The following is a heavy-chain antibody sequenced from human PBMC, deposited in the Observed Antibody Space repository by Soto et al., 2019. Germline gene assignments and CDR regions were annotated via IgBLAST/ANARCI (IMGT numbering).Heavy chain of an antibody. Sequence: PSETLSLTCAVSGGSISSSSYYLGWIRQPPGKGLEWIGSIYYSGSTYYNPSLKSRVTIFVDTSKNQFSLKLSSVTAADTAVYYCARHSRSDIVVVYYFDYWGQGTLVTVSS. J-gene: IGHJ4*02. CDR1: GGSISSSSYY. CDR2: IYYSGST. D-gene: IGHD2-15*01. V-gene: IGHV4-39*01. CDR3: ARHSRSDIVVVYYFDY.